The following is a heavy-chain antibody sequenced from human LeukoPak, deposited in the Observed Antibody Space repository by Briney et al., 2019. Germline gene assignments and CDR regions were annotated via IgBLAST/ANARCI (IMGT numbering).Heavy chain of an antibody. D-gene: IGHD1-1*01. Sequence: ASVKISCKLSGYTFTDYYMHWVQQAPGKGLERMGLVDPEDGETIYAEKFQGRVTITADTSTDTAYMELSSLRSEDTAVYYCATRATGTKHYYYYYMDVWGKGTTVTVSS. J-gene: IGHJ6*03. CDR1: GYTFTDYY. V-gene: IGHV1-69-2*01. CDR3: ATRATGTKHYYYYYMDV. CDR2: VDPEDGET.